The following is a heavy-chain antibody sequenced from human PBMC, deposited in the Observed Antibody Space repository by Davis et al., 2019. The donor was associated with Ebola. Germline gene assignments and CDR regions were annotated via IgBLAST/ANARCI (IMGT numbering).Heavy chain of an antibody. Sequence: GESLKISCAASGFTFSSYAMSWVRQAPGKGLEWVSAISGSGGSTYYADSVKGRFTISRDNSKNTLYLQMNSLRAEDTAVYYCAKDPRAVADMDVWGQGTTVTVSS. CDR1: GFTFSSYA. J-gene: IGHJ6*02. D-gene: IGHD6-19*01. V-gene: IGHV3-23*01. CDR2: ISGSGGST. CDR3: AKDPRAVADMDV.